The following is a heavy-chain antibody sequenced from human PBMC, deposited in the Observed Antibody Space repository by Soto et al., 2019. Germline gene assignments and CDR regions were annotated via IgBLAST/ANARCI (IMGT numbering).Heavy chain of an antibody. J-gene: IGHJ4*02. CDR3: AKGGMGYYDSSGYYPFDY. V-gene: IGHV3-9*01. D-gene: IGHD3-22*01. CDR1: GFTFDDYA. CDR2: ISWNSGSI. Sequence: EVQLVESGGGLVQPGRSLRLSCAASGFTFDDYAMHWVRQAPGKGLEWVSGISWNSGSIGYADSVKGRFTISRDNAKNSLYLQMNRLTAEDTALYYCAKGGMGYYDSSGYYPFDYWGQGTLVTVSS.